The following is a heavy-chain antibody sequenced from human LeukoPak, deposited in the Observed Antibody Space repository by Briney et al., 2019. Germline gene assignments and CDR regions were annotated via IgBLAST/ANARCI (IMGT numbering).Heavy chain of an antibody. CDR1: GFTFSSYA. Sequence: GGSLRLSCAASGFTFSSYAMHWVRQAPGKGLEWVAVISYDGSNKYYADSVKGRFTISRDNSKNTLYLQMNSLRAEDTAVYYCAKDAGGYNWNYADYWGQGTLVTVSS. CDR2: ISYDGSNK. J-gene: IGHJ4*02. CDR3: AKDAGGYNWNYADY. D-gene: IGHD1-7*01. V-gene: IGHV3-30-3*01.